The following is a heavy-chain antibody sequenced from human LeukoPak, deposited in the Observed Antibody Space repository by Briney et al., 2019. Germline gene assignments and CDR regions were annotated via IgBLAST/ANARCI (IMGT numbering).Heavy chain of an antibody. D-gene: IGHD3-10*01. CDR3: AKDRGFTMVRGVTFDY. CDR2: ISWNSGSI. CDR1: GFTFDDYA. J-gene: IGHJ4*02. V-gene: IGHV3-9*01. Sequence: GGSLRLSCAASGFTFDDYAMHWVRQAPGKGLEWVSGISWNSGSIGYADSVKGRFTISRDNAKNSLYLQMNSLRAEDTALYYCAKDRGFTMVRGVTFDYWGQGTLVTVSS.